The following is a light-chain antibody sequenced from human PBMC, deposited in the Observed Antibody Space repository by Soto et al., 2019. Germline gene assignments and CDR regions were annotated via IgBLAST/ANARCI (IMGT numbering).Light chain of an antibody. CDR1: QSVSSN. CDR2: GAS. CDR3: QQYNNWLS. V-gene: IGKV3D-15*01. J-gene: IGKJ1*01. Sequence: EIVMTQSPGTLSVSPGERATLSCRASQSVSSNLAWYQQKPGQAPRLLIYGASTRATGIPARFSGSGSGTEFTLSISCLQSEDFALYYCQQYNNWLSFGQGT.